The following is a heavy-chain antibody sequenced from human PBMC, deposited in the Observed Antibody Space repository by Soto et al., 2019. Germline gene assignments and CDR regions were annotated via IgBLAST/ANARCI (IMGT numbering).Heavy chain of an antibody. J-gene: IGHJ6*02. CDR1: GFTFSSYA. D-gene: IGHD4-17*01. CDR2: ISGSGGST. Sequence: EVQLLESGGGLVQPGGSLRLSCAASGFTFSSYAMSCVRQAPGKGLEWVSAISGSGGSTYYADSVKGRFTISRDNSKNTLYLKMNSLRAEDTAVYYCAKVDRGDSTPTGPLDVWGQGTTVTVSS. CDR3: AKVDRGDSTPTGPLDV. V-gene: IGHV3-23*01.